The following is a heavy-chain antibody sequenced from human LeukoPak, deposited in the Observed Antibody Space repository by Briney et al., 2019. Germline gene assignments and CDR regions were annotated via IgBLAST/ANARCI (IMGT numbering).Heavy chain of an antibody. J-gene: IGHJ5*02. V-gene: IGHV4-39*07. D-gene: IGHD5-18*01. CDR2: IYYSGST. Sequence: SETLSLTCTVSGGSVSRSPYYWGWIRQPPGKGLEWIASIYYSGSTYYNPSLKSRVTISVDTSKNQFSLKLSSVTAADTAVYYCARGLRVYSYGPTTNNWFDPWGQGTLVTVSS. CDR1: GGSVSRSPYY. CDR3: ARGLRVYSYGPTTNNWFDP.